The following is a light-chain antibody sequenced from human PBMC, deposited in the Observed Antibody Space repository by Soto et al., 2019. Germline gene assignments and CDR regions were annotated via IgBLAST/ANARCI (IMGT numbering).Light chain of an antibody. Sequence: AIQMTQSPSSLSASVGDRVTITCRASQGIRNDLGWYQQKPGKAPKLLIYAASSLQSGVPSRFSCSGSGTDFTLTISSLHPEDFATYYCLQDYNYPLTFGGGTNVEIK. J-gene: IGKJ4*01. CDR2: AAS. V-gene: IGKV1-6*01. CDR3: LQDYNYPLT. CDR1: QGIRND.